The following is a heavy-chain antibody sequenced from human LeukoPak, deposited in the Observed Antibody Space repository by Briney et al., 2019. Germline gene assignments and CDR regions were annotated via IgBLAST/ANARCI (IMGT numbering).Heavy chain of an antibody. V-gene: IGHV3-23*01. J-gene: IGHJ3*02. D-gene: IGHD4-17*01. CDR1: GFTFSSDA. Sequence: GGSLRLSCAASGFTFSSDAMSWVRQAPGKGLEWVSAISGSGGSTYYADSVKGRFTISRDNSKNTLYLQMNSLRAEDTAVYYCAKDSTVTTFGPGDAFDIWGQGTMVTVSS. CDR3: AKDSTVTTFGPGDAFDI. CDR2: ISGSGGST.